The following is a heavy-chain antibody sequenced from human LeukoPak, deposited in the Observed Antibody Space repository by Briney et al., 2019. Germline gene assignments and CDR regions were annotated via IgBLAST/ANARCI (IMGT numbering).Heavy chain of an antibody. CDR3: ANTAGYKVY. D-gene: IGHD1-14*01. CDR1: GFTFSNSA. Sequence: SGGSLRLSCAASGFTFSNSAMTWIRQLPGKGLEWVSTISNAGSGTYYADFVKGRFTISRDNAKNSLYLQMNSLRAEDTAVYYCANTAGYKVYWGQGTLVTVSS. V-gene: IGHV3-23*01. CDR2: ISNAGSGT. J-gene: IGHJ4*02.